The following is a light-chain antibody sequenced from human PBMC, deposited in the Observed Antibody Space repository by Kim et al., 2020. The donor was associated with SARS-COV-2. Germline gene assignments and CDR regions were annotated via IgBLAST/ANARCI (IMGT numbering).Light chain of an antibody. CDR2: DVS. J-gene: IGLJ1*01. Sequence: QSITISCTGTSNNVGGYNYVSWYQQHPGKAPKLIIYDVSNRPSGVSNRFSGSKSGNTASLTISGLQAEDEADYYCSSYTSSSTLHVFGTGTKVTVL. CDR1: SNNVGGYNY. CDR3: SSYTSSSTLHV. V-gene: IGLV2-14*03.